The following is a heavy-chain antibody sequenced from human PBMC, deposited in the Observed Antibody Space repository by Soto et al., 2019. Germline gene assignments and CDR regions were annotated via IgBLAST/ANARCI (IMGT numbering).Heavy chain of an antibody. CDR2: IWYDGSNK. J-gene: IGHJ3*02. D-gene: IGHD6-19*01. CDR3: AREAKTYSSGWYDAFDI. V-gene: IGHV3-33*01. Sequence: GGSLRLSCAASGFTFSSYGMHWVRQAPGKGLEGVAVIWYDGSNKYYADSVKGRFTISRDNSKNTLYLQMNSLRAEDTAVYYCAREAKTYSSGWYDAFDIWGQGTMVTVSS. CDR1: GFTFSSYG.